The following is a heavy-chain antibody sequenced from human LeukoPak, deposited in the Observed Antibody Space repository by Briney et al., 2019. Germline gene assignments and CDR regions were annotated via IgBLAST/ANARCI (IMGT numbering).Heavy chain of an antibody. CDR3: ARFIWGGASGQQLVPGAFDI. CDR2: MNPNSGNT. CDR1: GYTFTSYD. V-gene: IGHV1-8*01. D-gene: IGHD6-13*01. J-gene: IGHJ3*02. Sequence: ASVKVSCKASGYTFTSYDINWVRQATGQGLEWMGWMNPNSGNTGYAQKFQGRVTMTRNTSISTAYMELSRLRSDDTAVYYCARFIWGGASGQQLVPGAFDIWGQGTMVTVSS.